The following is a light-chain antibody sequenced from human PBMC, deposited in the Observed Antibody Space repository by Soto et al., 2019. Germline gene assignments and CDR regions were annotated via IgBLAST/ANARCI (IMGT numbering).Light chain of an antibody. CDR2: DVT. CDR3: CSFAGRSTVV. J-gene: IGLJ2*01. Sequence: QSALTQPPPVSGSPGQSVTISCTGTSSDVGGYNFVSWYQQHPGKAPKLMIYDVTKQPSGVPDRFSGSKSGNTASLTISGLQAEDEADYYCCSFAGRSTVVFGGGTKLTVL. CDR1: SSDVGGYNF. V-gene: IGLV2-11*01.